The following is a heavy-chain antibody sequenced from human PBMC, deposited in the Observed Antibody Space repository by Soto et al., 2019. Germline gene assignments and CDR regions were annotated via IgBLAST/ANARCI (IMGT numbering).Heavy chain of an antibody. CDR3: TTGEMPTVILNDY. D-gene: IGHD4-17*01. V-gene: IGHV3-15*07. CDR1: GFTFSNAW. Sequence: PGGSLRLSCAASGFTFSNAWMNWVRQAPGKGLEWVGRIKSKTDGGTTDYAAPVKGRFTISRDDSKNTLYLQMNSLKTEDTAVNYCTTGEMPTVILNDYWGQGTLVTVPS. J-gene: IGHJ4*02. CDR2: IKSKTDGGTT.